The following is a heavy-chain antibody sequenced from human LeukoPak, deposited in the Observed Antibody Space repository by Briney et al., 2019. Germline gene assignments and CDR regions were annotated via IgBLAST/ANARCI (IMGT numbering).Heavy chain of an antibody. CDR2: IYYSGST. Sequence: PSETLSLTCTVSGGSISSYYWSWIRQPPGKGLEWIGYIYYSGSTNYNPSLKSRVTISVDTSKNQFSLKLSSVTAADTAVYYCARDPTVTRPYYYGMDVWGQGTTVTVSS. CDR3: ARDPTVTRPYYYGMDV. V-gene: IGHV4-59*01. D-gene: IGHD4-11*01. J-gene: IGHJ6*02. CDR1: GGSISSYY.